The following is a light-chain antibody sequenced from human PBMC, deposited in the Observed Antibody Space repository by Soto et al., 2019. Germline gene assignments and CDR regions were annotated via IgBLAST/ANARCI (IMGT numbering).Light chain of an antibody. CDR3: QQYDYWART. Sequence: EIVLMQFPGTLSLTPGERATLSCRASQSVGSSYLAWYQQKPGQAPRLLLFGVSNRATGIPARFSGSGSGTDFSLTISSLQSEDFAVYYCQQYDYWARTVGQGTKVDIK. V-gene: IGKV3-20*01. J-gene: IGKJ1*01. CDR2: GVS. CDR1: QSVGSSY.